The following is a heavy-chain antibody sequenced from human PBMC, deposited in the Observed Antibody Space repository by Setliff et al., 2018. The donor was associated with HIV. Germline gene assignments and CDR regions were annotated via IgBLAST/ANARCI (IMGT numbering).Heavy chain of an antibody. D-gene: IGHD3-3*01. CDR2: ISAGGYT. J-gene: IGHJ3*02. V-gene: IGHV4-4*07. CDR1: GGSISIYY. Sequence: SETLSLTCTVSGGSISIYYWSWIRQLPGEGLEWIGRISAGGYTYYNPSLQCRVTMSVDMSKNQFSLKLSSVTAADTAIYYCARDRSGTSYAGDDAFDIWGQGTMVTVSS. CDR3: ARDRSGTSYAGDDAFDI.